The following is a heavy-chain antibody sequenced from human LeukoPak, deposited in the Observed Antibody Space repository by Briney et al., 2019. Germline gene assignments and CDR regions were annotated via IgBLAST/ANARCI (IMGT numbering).Heavy chain of an antibody. CDR1: RFTFSAYY. CDR2: ISSSSSYT. Sequence: GGSLRLSCAASRFTFSAYYMSWIRQAPGKGLEWVSYISSSSSYTNYADSVKGRFTISRDNAKNSLYLQMNSLRAEDTAVYYCARVWYYYGSGSSKYFDYWGQGTLVTVSS. D-gene: IGHD3-10*01. CDR3: ARVWYYYGSGSSKYFDY. V-gene: IGHV3-11*06. J-gene: IGHJ4*02.